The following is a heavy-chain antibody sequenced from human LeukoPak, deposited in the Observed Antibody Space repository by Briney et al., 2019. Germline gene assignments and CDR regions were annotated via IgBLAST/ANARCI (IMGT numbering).Heavy chain of an antibody. V-gene: IGHV3-33*08. D-gene: IGHD4-17*01. Sequence: PGGSLRLSCAASGFTVSSNYMSWVRQAPGKGLEWVAVIWYDGSNKYYADSVKGRFTISRDNSRNTLYLQMNSLRAEDTAVYYCARDIGHGDYVPGFDYWGQGTLVTVSS. CDR1: GFTVSSNY. CDR2: IWYDGSNK. CDR3: ARDIGHGDYVPGFDY. J-gene: IGHJ4*02.